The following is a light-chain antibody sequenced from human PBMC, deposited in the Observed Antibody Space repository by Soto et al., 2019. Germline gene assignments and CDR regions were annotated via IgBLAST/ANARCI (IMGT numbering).Light chain of an antibody. CDR1: QSVSSN. CDR3: QHYNNWPRT. V-gene: IGKV3-15*01. J-gene: IGKJ1*01. CDR2: DAS. Sequence: EKVMTQSPGTLSVSPGERATLSCRASQSVSSNLAWYHQKPGQAPRLLIHDASTRATGIPARFSGSGSGTEFTLTISSLQSEDFGVYYCQHYNNWPRTFGQGTKVEIK.